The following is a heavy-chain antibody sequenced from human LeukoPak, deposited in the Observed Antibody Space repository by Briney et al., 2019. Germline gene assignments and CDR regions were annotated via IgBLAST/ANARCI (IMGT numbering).Heavy chain of an antibody. J-gene: IGHJ3*02. CDR1: GFTFSSYA. Sequence: PGGSLRLSCAASGFTFSSYAMSWVRQAPGKGLEWVPAISGSGGSTYYADSVKGRFTISRDNSKNTLYPQMNSLRAEDTAVYYCAKDGGYDFWSGPQSAFDIWGQGTMVTVSS. CDR3: AKDGGYDFWSGPQSAFDI. V-gene: IGHV3-23*01. CDR2: ISGSGGST. D-gene: IGHD3-3*01.